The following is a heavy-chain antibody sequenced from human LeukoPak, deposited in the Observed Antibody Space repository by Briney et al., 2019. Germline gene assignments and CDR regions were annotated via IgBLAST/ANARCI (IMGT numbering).Heavy chain of an antibody. D-gene: IGHD3-3*01. CDR2: ISYDGSTK. CDR3: ARDHSLEYGNWFDP. Sequence: PGGSLRLSCAASGFTFSSYAMHWVRQPPGKGLEWVTMISYDGSTKYYTGSVKGRFTISRDNSKNTLHLQMNSLRTEDMALYYCARDHSLEYGNWFDPWGQGTLVTVSS. CDR1: GFTFSSYA. V-gene: IGHV3-30*04. J-gene: IGHJ5*02.